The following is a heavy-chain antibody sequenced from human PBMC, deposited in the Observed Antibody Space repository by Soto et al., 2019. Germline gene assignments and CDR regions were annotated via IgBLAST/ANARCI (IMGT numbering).Heavy chain of an antibody. J-gene: IGHJ6*03. CDR2: ISYDGSNK. CDR3: AKGSPSGGSPTGDYYYYMDV. Sequence: PGGSLRLSCAASGFTFSSYGMHWFRQAPGKGLEWVAVISYDGSNKYYADSVKGRFTISRDNSKNTLYLQMNSLRAEDTAVYYCAKGSPSGGSPTGDYYYYMDVWGKGTTVTV. V-gene: IGHV3-30*18. CDR1: GFTFSSYG. D-gene: IGHD2-15*01.